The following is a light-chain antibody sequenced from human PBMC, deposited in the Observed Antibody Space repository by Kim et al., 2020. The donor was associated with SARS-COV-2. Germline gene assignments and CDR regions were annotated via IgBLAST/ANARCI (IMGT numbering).Light chain of an antibody. V-gene: IGLV3-21*03. Sequence: PGKTARITCGGNNIGSKRVPWYQQKPGQAPVLVVYDDSDRPSGIPERFSGSNSGNAATLTISRVEAGDEADYYCQVWDSSSDHVVFGGGTQLTVL. CDR1: NIGSKR. J-gene: IGLJ2*01. CDR2: DDS. CDR3: QVWDSSSDHVV.